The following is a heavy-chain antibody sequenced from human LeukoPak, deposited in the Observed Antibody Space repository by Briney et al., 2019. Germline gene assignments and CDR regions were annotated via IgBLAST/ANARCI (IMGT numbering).Heavy chain of an antibody. CDR1: GFTFSDYY. CDR2: ISSSGSTI. D-gene: IGHD6-19*01. Sequence: GGSLRLSCAASGFTFSDYYMSWIRQAPGKGLEWVSYISSSGSTIYYADSVEGRFTISRDNAKNSLYLQMNSLRAEDTAVYYCARDVSSGWYGDYFDYWGQGTLVTVSS. J-gene: IGHJ4*02. V-gene: IGHV3-11*04. CDR3: ARDVSSGWYGDYFDY.